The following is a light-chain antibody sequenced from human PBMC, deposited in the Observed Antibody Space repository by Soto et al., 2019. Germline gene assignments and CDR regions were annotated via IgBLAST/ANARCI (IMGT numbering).Light chain of an antibody. J-gene: IGKJ2*01. CDR1: QSVSSNY. CDR3: QQYGSSPLYT. Sequence: EIVLTQSPGTLSLSPGERATLSCRASQSVSSNYLAWYQQKPGQPPRLLIYGASNRATGISDRFSGSASGADFSLTISSLEPEDFAVYYCQQYGSSPLYTFGQGTKLEIK. CDR2: GAS. V-gene: IGKV3-20*01.